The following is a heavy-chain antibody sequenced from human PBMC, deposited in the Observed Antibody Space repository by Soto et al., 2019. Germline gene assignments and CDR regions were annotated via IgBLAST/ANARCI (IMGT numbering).Heavy chain of an antibody. CDR3: AKEWLGAFDI. V-gene: IGHV3-30*18. D-gene: IGHD6-19*01. CDR1: GFTFSSYG. J-gene: IGHJ3*02. Sequence: GGSLRLSCAASGFTFSSYGMHWVRQAPGKGLEWVAVISYDGSNKYYADSVKGRFTISRDNSKNTLYLQMNSLRAEDTAVYYCAKEWLGAFDIWGQETMVTVSS. CDR2: ISYDGSNK.